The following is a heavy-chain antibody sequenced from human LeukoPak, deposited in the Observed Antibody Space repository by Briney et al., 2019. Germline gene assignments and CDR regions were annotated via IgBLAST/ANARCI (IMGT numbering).Heavy chain of an antibody. J-gene: IGHJ5*02. D-gene: IGHD5-12*01. CDR3: ARGRARLPTANWFDP. CDR1: GYTFTSYA. CDR2: INAGNGNT. V-gene: IGHV1-3*01. Sequence: ASVKVSCKASGYTFTSYAMHWVRQAPGQRLEWMGWINAGNGNTKYSQKFQGRVTFTRDTSASTAYMELSSLRSEDTAVYYCARGRARLPTANWFDPWGQGTLVTVSS.